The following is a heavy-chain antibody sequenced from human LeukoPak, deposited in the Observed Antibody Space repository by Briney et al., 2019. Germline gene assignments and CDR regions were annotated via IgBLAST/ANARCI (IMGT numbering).Heavy chain of an antibody. J-gene: IGHJ4*02. CDR2: IYYSGST. CDR1: GGSISSGDYY. V-gene: IGHV4-30-4*01. Sequence: PSETLSLTCTVSGGSISSGDYYWSWIRQPPGKGLEWIGYIYYSGSTYYNPSLKSRVTISVDTSNNQFSLRLSSVTAADTAVYYCARYLRGYSYGFDYWGQGTLVTVSS. CDR3: ARYLRGYSYGFDY. D-gene: IGHD5-18*01.